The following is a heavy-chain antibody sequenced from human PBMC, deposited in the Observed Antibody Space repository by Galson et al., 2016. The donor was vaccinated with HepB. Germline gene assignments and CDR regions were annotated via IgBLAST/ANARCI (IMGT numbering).Heavy chain of an antibody. CDR2: IKPDGSDA. CDR1: GFTFKNYW. Sequence: SLRLSCAASGFTFKNYWMSWVRQAPGKGLEWVANIKPDGSDANYVDSVRGRFTISRDNAKNPLYLQMNSLRAEDTALYYCTRVHREGIAAAGLQIWGQGTLVIVSS. J-gene: IGHJ4*02. D-gene: IGHD6-13*01. CDR3: TRVHREGIAAAGLQI. V-gene: IGHV3-7*01.